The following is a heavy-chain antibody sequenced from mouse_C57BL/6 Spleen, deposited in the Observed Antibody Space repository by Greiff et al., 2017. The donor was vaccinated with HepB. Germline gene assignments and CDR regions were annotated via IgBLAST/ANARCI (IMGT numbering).Heavy chain of an antibody. CDR3: ARGFYYGSSYAMDY. J-gene: IGHJ4*01. CDR1: GFTFSDYG. D-gene: IGHD1-1*01. Sequence: EVQLVESGGGLVKPGGSLKLSCAASGFTFSDYGMHWVRQAPEKGLEWVAYISSGSSTIYYADTVKGRFTISRDNAKNTLFLQMTSLRSEDTARYYCARGFYYGSSYAMDYWGQGTSVTVSS. CDR2: ISSGSSTI. V-gene: IGHV5-17*01.